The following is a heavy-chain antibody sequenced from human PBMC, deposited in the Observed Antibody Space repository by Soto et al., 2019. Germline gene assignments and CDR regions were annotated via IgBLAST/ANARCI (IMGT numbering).Heavy chain of an antibody. D-gene: IGHD6-19*01. V-gene: IGHV2-5*02. Sequence: SGPTLVNPTQTLTLNCAFSGFSLSTTGEGVGWFRQPPGKAPEWLALIYWDDDKRYSPSLKSRLTITKDTSKNQVVLTMTNMDPVDTATYYCAKSGSSGWYGWFDPWGQGTLVTVSS. J-gene: IGHJ5*02. CDR3: AKSGSSGWYGWFDP. CDR1: GFSLSTTGEG. CDR2: IYWDDDK.